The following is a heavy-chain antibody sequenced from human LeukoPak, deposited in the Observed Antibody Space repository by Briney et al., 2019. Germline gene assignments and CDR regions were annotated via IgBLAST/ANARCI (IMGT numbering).Heavy chain of an antibody. V-gene: IGHV4-39*07. CDR2: IYYSGST. CDR1: GGSISSSSYY. CDR3: ARVAQGYYYYYYMDV. J-gene: IGHJ6*03. Sequence: PSETLSLTCTVSGGSISSSSYYWGWIRQPPGKGLEWIGSIYYSGSTYYNPSLKSRVTISVDTSKNQFSLKLSSVTAADTAVYYCARVAQGYYYYYYMDVWGKGTTVTVSS.